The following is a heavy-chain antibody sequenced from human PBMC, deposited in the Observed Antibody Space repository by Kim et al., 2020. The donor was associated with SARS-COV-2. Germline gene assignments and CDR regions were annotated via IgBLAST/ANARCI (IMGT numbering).Heavy chain of an antibody. CDR3: ARDGYDYVWGSYHYHY. Sequence: TVKGRFTNSRDNSKNTLYLQMNSLRAEDTAVYYCARDGYDYVWGSYHYHYWGQGTLVTVSS. J-gene: IGHJ4*02. V-gene: IGHV3-30*01. D-gene: IGHD3-16*02.